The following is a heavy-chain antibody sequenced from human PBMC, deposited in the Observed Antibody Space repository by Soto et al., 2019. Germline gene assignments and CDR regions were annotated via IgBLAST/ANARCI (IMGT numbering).Heavy chain of an antibody. J-gene: IGHJ4*02. V-gene: IGHV3-23*01. CDR1: GFPFDPYV. CDR3: AKASDGGWPYYFES. CDR2: IRSNTAVT. Sequence: GSLRLSFVASGFPFDPYVMAWVRPSPLNGLECVAAIRSNTAVTHYADSMRDRFTISRVNSANTIFLHMNSLRVEDSAVYFCAKASDGGWPYYFESWGQGALVTVSS. D-gene: IGHD2-15*01.